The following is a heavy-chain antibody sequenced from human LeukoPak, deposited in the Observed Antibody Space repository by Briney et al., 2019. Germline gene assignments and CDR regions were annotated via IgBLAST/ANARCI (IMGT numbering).Heavy chain of an antibody. CDR3: ARDGGGYSYGYNY. CDR1: GGSISSYY. Sequence: SETLSLTCAVSGGSISSYYWSWIRQPPGKGLEWIGYIYYSGSTNYNPSLKSRVTISVDTSKNQFSLKLSSVTAADTAVYYCARDGGGYSYGYNYWGQGTLVTVSS. D-gene: IGHD5-18*01. J-gene: IGHJ4*02. V-gene: IGHV4-59*12. CDR2: IYYSGST.